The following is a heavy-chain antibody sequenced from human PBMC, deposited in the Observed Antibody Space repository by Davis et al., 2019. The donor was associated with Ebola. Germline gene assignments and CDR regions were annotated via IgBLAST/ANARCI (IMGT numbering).Heavy chain of an antibody. Sequence: GESLKISCAASGFTFSSYSMNWVRQAPGKGLEWVSSISSSSRYIYYADSVKGRFTISRDNAKNSLYLQMNSLRAEDTAVYYCARGDRFDYWGQGILVTVSS. V-gene: IGHV3-21*01. D-gene: IGHD2-21*02. CDR3: ARGDRFDY. CDR1: GFTFSSYS. J-gene: IGHJ4*02. CDR2: ISSSSRYI.